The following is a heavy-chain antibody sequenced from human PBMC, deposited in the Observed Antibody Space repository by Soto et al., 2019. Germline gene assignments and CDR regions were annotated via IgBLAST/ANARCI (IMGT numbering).Heavy chain of an antibody. CDR3: ARHQDVLLWFGELAYGMDV. CDR1: GYSFTNYW. Sequence: GESLKISCKGSGYSFTNYWISWVRQMPGKGLEWMGRIDPSDSYTNYSPSFQGHVTISADKSISTAYLQWSSLKASDTAMYYCARHQDVLLWFGELAYGMDVWGQGTTVTVSS. V-gene: IGHV5-10-1*01. J-gene: IGHJ6*02. D-gene: IGHD3-10*01. CDR2: IDPSDSYT.